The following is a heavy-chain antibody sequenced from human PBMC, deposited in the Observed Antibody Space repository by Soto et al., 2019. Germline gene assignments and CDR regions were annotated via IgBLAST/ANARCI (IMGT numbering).Heavy chain of an antibody. CDR2: ISSSGSTI. D-gene: IGHD2-2*02. V-gene: IGHV3-11*01. J-gene: IGHJ3*02. CDR3: ACTGAAIPGLRDAFDI. Sequence: GGSLRLSCAASGLTFSDYYISWIRQAPGKGLEWVSYISSSGSTIYYADSVKGRFTISRDNAKNSLYLQMNSLRAEDTAVYYCACTGAAIPGLRDAFDIWGQGIMVTVSS. CDR1: GLTFSDYY.